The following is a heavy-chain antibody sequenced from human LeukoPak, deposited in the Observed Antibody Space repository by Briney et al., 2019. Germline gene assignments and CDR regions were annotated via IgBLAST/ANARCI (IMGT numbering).Heavy chain of an antibody. D-gene: IGHD6-13*01. J-gene: IGHJ3*02. CDR3: AKAHIAAAGFSFRGGAFDI. CDR2: IIPIFGTA. CDR1: GGTFSSYA. Sequence: SVKVSCKASGGTFSSYAISWVRQAPGQGLEWMGGIIPIFGTANYAQKFQGRVTITADESTSTAYMELSSLRAEDTAVYYCAKAHIAAAGFSFRGGAFDIWGQGTMVTVSS. V-gene: IGHV1-69*13.